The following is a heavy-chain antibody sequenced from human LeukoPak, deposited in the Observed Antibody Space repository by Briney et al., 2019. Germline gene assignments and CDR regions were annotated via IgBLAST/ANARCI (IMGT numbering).Heavy chain of an antibody. CDR1: GASFGRYS. J-gene: IGHJ4*02. CDR3: ARVGSTPAKFDY. Sequence: SETLSLTCAVYGASFGRYSWSWIRQSPEKGLEWIGEINYSGYTKYNPSLKSRVTMSVDTSKNQFSLNLTSVTAADTAVYYCARVGSTPAKFDYWGQGTQVTVFS. CDR2: INYSGYT. V-gene: IGHV4-34*01. D-gene: IGHD1-26*01.